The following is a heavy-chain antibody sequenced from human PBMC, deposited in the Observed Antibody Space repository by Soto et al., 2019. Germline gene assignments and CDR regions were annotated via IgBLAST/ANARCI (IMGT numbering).Heavy chain of an antibody. CDR2: ISYAGDYK. Sequence: QVQLVESGGGVVQPGGSLRLSCAASGFNFRGFTMHWVRQAPDKGLEWLSVISYAGDYKNYADSVRGRISISRDNSKNTLFLQMNSLRPDDTAVYFCAREPWGYSGSAKHFDYWGQGSLVIVSS. V-gene: IGHV3-30-3*01. D-gene: IGHD6-25*01. CDR1: GFNFRGFT. J-gene: IGHJ4*02. CDR3: AREPWGYSGSAKHFDY.